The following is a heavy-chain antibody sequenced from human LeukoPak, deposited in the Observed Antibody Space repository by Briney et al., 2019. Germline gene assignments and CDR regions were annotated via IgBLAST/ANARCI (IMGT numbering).Heavy chain of an antibody. CDR1: GFTFSDYY. D-gene: IGHD5-24*01. V-gene: IGHV3-11*01. J-gene: IGHJ4*02. CDR3: ARSKEMATTFLDY. Sequence: PGGSLRLSCAASGFTFSDYYMSWIRQAPGKGLEWVSYISSSGSTIYYADSVKGRFTISRDNAENSLYLQMNSLRAEDTAVYYCARSKEMATTFLDYWGQGTLVTVSS. CDR2: ISSSGSTI.